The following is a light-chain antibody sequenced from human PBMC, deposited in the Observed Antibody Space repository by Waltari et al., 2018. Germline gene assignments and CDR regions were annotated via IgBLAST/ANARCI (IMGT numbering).Light chain of an antibody. V-gene: IGLV2-14*03. J-gene: IGLJ2*01. CDR2: DVS. CDR3: SSYISSSTLEL. CDR1: SSDVGGYNF. Sequence: QSALTQPASVSGSPGQPITISCTGPSSDVGGYNFVSWSQKHPGKAPKLMIYDVSNRPSGVSNRFSGSKSGNTASLTISGLQAEDEADYYCSSYISSSTLELFGGGTSLTVL.